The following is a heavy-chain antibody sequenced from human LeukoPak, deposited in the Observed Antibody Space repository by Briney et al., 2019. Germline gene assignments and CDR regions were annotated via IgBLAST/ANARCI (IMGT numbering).Heavy chain of an antibody. V-gene: IGHV4-59*08. CDR1: GGSISSYY. D-gene: IGHD4-17*01. CDR3: ARSNGDYGIDY. J-gene: IGHJ4*02. CDR2: IYYSGST. Sequence: SETLSLTCTVSGGSISSYYWSWVRQPPGKGLEWIGYIYYSGSTNYNPSLKSRVTISVDTSKNQFSLKLSSVTAADTAVYYCARSNGDYGIDYWGQGTLVTVSS.